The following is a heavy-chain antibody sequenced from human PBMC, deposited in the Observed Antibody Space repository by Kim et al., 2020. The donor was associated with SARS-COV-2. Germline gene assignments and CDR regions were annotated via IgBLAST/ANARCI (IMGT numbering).Heavy chain of an antibody. CDR1: GFTFSNAW. CDR2: IKSKTDGGTT. D-gene: IGHD6-19*01. CDR3: TTRIYSSGWDTLADY. V-gene: IGHV3-15*01. Sequence: GGSLRLSCAASGFTFSNAWMSWVRQAPGKGLEWVGRIKSKTDGGTTDYAAPVKGRFTISRDDSKNTLYLQMNSLKTEDTALYYCTTRIYSSGWDTLADYWDQGTLVTVSS. J-gene: IGHJ4*02.